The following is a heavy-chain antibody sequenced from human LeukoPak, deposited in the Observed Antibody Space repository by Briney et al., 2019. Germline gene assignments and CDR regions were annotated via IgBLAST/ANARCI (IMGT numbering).Heavy chain of an antibody. CDR2: INHSGST. CDR3: ARRRLLWFGELFPYDY. D-gene: IGHD3-10*01. V-gene: IGHV4-34*01. J-gene: IGHJ4*02. CDR1: GGSFSGYY. Sequence: SETLSLTCAVYGGSFSGYYWSWIRQPPGKGLEWIGEINHSGSTNYNPSLKSRVTISVDTSKNQFSLKLSSVTAADTAVYYCARRRLLWFGELFPYDYWGQGTLVTVSS.